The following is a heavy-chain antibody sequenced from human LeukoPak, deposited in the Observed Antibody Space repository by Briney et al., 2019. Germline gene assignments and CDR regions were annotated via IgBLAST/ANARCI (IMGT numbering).Heavy chain of an antibody. Sequence: SETLSLTCIVSGGSISRYYWSWIRQPPGKGLEWIGYVYYSGTTNYNPSLKSRVTISVDTSKNQVSLRLSSVTAADTAVYYCARDQKSRMATISSDIWGQGTMVTISS. V-gene: IGHV4-59*01. J-gene: IGHJ3*02. CDR3: ARDQKSRMATISSDI. D-gene: IGHD5-24*01. CDR1: GGSISRYY. CDR2: VYYSGTT.